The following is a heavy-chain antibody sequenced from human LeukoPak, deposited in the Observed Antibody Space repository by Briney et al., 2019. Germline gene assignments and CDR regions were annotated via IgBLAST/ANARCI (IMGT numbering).Heavy chain of an antibody. V-gene: IGHV1-2*02. Sequence: ASVKVSFKASGYTFTAHYMHWVRQAPGQGLEWMGWINPNSGGTNYAQKFQGRVTMTRDTSISTAYMELSSLTSDDTAVYYCAREGLGGLLSNYWGQGTLVTVSS. CDR3: AREGLGGLLSNY. J-gene: IGHJ4*02. CDR2: INPNSGGT. D-gene: IGHD2-15*01. CDR1: GYTFTAHY.